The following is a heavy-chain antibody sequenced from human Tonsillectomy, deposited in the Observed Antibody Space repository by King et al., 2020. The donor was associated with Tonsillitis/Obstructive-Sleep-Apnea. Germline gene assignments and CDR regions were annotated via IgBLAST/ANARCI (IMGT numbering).Heavy chain of an antibody. Sequence: VQLVESGGGVVQPGRSLRLSCAASGFTFRSYGMHWVRQAPGKGLEWVAVIWYDGSNKYYADSVKGRFTISRDNSKNTLYLQMNSLRAEDTAVYYCARGMVDYVWGSYRTRGAFDIWGQGTMVTVSS. D-gene: IGHD3-16*02. J-gene: IGHJ3*02. V-gene: IGHV3-33*01. CDR2: IWYDGSNK. CDR1: GFTFRSYG. CDR3: ARGMVDYVWGSYRTRGAFDI.